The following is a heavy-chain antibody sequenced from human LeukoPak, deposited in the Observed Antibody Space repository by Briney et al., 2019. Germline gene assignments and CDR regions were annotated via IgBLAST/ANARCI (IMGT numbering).Heavy chain of an antibody. CDR2: ISGSGGST. V-gene: IGHV3-23*01. Sequence: GGSLRLSCAASGFTFSSYAMSWVRQAPGKGLEWVSAISGSGGSTYYADSVKGRFTISRDNSKNTLYLQMNSLRAGDTAVYYCAKEITYYDFWSGQNWGQGTLVTVSS. J-gene: IGHJ4*02. CDR1: GFTFSSYA. D-gene: IGHD3-3*01. CDR3: AKEITYYDFWSGQN.